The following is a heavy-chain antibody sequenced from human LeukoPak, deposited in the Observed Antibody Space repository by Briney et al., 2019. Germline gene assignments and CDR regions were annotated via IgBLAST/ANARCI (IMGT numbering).Heavy chain of an antibody. J-gene: IGHJ4*02. CDR3: VKDRWVDY. D-gene: IGHD4-23*01. CDR1: GFIFSPYA. Sequence: GGSLRLSCSASGFIFSPYAVHWVRQAPGKGLEYVSSISSNGDSTYYADSVRDRFTISRDNSKNTVYLQMSSLRVDDTAVYYCVKDRWVDYWGQGTLVTVSS. V-gene: IGHV3-64D*09. CDR2: ISSNGDST.